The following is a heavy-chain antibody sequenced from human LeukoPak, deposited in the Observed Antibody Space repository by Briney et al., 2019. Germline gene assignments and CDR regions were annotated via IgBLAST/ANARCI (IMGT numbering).Heavy chain of an antibody. V-gene: IGHV4-4*07. D-gene: IGHD3-22*01. J-gene: IGHJ4*02. CDR2: IYTSGST. CDR1: GGSISSYY. Sequence: SETLSLTCTVSGGSISSYYWSWIRQPAGKGLEWIGRIYTSGSTNYNPSLKSRVTMSVDMSKNQFSLKLSSVTAADTAVYYCAKDAYYYDSSGYTYDYWGQGTLVTVSS. CDR3: AKDAYYYDSSGYTYDY.